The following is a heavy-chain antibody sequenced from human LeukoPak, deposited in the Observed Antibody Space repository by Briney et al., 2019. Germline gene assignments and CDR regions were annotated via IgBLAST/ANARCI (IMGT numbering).Heavy chain of an antibody. CDR2: IIPIFGTA. V-gene: IGHV1-69*05. D-gene: IGHD3-9*01. CDR3: ARVNRGPYFDWLGPDYYYYMDV. Sequence: SVKVSCKASGYTFTSYDINWVRQATGQGLEWMGGIIPIFGTANYAQKFQGRVTITTDESTSTAYMELSSLRSEDTAVYYCARVNRGPYFDWLGPDYYYYMDVWGKGTTVTVSS. CDR1: GYTFTSYD. J-gene: IGHJ6*03.